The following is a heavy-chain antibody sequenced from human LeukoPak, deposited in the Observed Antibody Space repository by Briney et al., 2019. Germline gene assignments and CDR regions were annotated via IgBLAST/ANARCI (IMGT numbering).Heavy chain of an antibody. CDR1: GYTFTSYD. J-gene: IGHJ4*02. V-gene: IGHV1-8*03. CDR3: VRETLDS. CDR2: MNPNSGNT. Sequence: GASVKVSCKASGYTFTSYDVNWVRQATGQGREWVGYMNPNSGNTGYAQNFQGRVTFTTDTSISTAYMDLSSLRSDDTAVYYCVRETLDSWGQGTLVTVSS.